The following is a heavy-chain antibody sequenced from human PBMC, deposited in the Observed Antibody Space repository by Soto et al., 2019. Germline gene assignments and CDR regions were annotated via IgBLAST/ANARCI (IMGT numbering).Heavy chain of an antibody. J-gene: IGHJ6*02. V-gene: IGHV3-33*01. Sequence: GGSLRLSCAASGFTFSSYGMHWVRQAPGKGLEWVAVIWYDGSNKYYADSVKGRFTISRDNSKNTLYLQMNSLRAEDTAVYYCARPMKRGGALISYYYGMDVWGQGTTVTVSS. CDR2: IWYDGSNK. CDR3: ARPMKRGGALISYYYGMDV. D-gene: IGHD2-21*01. CDR1: GFTFSSYG.